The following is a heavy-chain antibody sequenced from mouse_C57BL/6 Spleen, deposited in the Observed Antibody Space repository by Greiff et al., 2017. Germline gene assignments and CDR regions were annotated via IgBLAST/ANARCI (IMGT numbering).Heavy chain of an antibody. Sequence: EVKLVESGGDLVKPGGSLKLSCAASGFTFSSYGMSWVRQTPDKRLEWVATISSGGSYTYYPDSVKGRFTISRDNAKNTLHLQMSSLKSEDTGMCDCGRDSNYGFAYWGQGTLGTVSA. D-gene: IGHD2-5*01. CDR3: GRDSNYGFAY. CDR2: ISSGGSYT. CDR1: GFTFSSYG. J-gene: IGHJ3*01. V-gene: IGHV5-6*01.